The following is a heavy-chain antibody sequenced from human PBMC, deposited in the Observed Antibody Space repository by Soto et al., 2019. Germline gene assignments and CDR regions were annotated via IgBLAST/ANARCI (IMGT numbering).Heavy chain of an antibody. V-gene: IGHV1-24*01. CDR3: ATRYYGSGSYYNPHYYYGMDV. Sequence: ASVKVSCKVSGYTLTELSMHWVRQAPGKGLEWMGGFDPEDGETIYAQKFQGRVTMTEDTSTDTAYMELSSLRSEDTAVYYCATRYYGSGSYYNPHYYYGMDVWGQGTTVTVSS. CDR2: FDPEDGET. D-gene: IGHD3-10*01. CDR1: GYTLTELS. J-gene: IGHJ6*02.